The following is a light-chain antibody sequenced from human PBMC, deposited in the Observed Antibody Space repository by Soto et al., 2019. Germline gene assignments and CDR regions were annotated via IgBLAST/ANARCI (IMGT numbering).Light chain of an antibody. Sequence: QSVLTQPPSASGSPGQSVTISCTGTGSDVGGYNYVSWYQQYPGRATKLMIYEVTKRPSGVPDRFSGSKSGNTASLTFFGFQAEDEADYYGSSYAASNNFYFVFGGGTKVTVL. CDR3: SSYAASNNFYFV. CDR2: EVT. CDR1: GSDVGGYNY. V-gene: IGLV2-8*01. J-gene: IGLJ3*02.